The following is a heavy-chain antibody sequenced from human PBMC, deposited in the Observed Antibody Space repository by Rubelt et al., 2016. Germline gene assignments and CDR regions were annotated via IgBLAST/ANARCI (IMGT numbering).Heavy chain of an antibody. CDR1: GFTFSSYG. V-gene: IGHV3-33*01. Sequence: AASGFTFSSYGMHWVRQAPGKGLEWVAVIWYDGSNKYYADSVKGRFTISRDNSKNTLYLQMNSLRAEDTAVYYCVRITGTTRPDYWGQGTLVTVSS. D-gene: IGHD1-7*01. CDR3: VRITGTTRPDY. CDR2: IWYDGSNK. J-gene: IGHJ4*02.